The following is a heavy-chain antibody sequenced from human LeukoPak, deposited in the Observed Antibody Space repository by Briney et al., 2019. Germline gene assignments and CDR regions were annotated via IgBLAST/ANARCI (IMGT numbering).Heavy chain of an antibody. CDR2: IYPGDSDT. CDR3: ARQKWYSSGCSI. Sequence: GRSLGLSCKGSGYSFTSYWIGWVRQMPGKGLEWMGIIYPGDSDTRYSPSFQGQVTISADKSTSTAYLQWSSLKASDTAMYYCARQKWYSSGCSIWGQGTMVTVSS. CDR1: GYSFTSYW. D-gene: IGHD6-19*01. V-gene: IGHV5-51*01. J-gene: IGHJ3*02.